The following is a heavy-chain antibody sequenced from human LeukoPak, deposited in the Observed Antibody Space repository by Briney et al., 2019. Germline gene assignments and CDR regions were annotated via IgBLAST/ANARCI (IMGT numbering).Heavy chain of an antibody. V-gene: IGHV3-23*01. CDR3: ARVQYSYGYDGSFY. CDR1: GFTFSNYA. J-gene: IGHJ4*02. Sequence: GGSLRLSCAASGFTFSNYAMSWVRQAPGKGLEWVSTISGSGGSTYYADSVKGRFTFSRDNSKNTLYLQMNSLRGDDTAVYYCARVQYSYGYDGSFYWGLGTLVTVSS. D-gene: IGHD5-18*01. CDR2: ISGSGGST.